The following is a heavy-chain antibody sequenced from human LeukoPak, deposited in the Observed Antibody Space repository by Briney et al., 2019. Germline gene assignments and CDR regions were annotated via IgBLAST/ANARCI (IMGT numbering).Heavy chain of an antibody. Sequence: GGSLRLSCSASGFTFKSYAMHWVRQAPGKGLEYVSSINTNGANTYYADSVKGRFTISRDNSRNTVYVQMNSLTPEDTAVYYCVKGIDYSSSQMDSWGQGTLVTVSS. CDR2: INTNGANT. CDR3: VKGIDYSSSQMDS. CDR1: GFTFKSYA. J-gene: IGHJ4*02. D-gene: IGHD6-6*01. V-gene: IGHV3-64*05.